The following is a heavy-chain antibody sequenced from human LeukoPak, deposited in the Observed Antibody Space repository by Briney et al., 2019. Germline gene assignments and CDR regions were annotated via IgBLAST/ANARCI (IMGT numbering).Heavy chain of an antibody. J-gene: IGHJ5*02. CDR2: ISGSGGST. Sequence: LSGGSLRLSCAASGFTFSSYAMSWVRQAPGKGLEWVSAISGSGGSTYYADSVKGRFTISRDNSKNTLYLQMNSLRAEDTAVYYCAKEAYYDILTGYVNWFDPWGQGTLVTVSS. CDR3: AKEAYYDILTGYVNWFDP. CDR1: GFTFSSYA. D-gene: IGHD3-9*01. V-gene: IGHV3-23*01.